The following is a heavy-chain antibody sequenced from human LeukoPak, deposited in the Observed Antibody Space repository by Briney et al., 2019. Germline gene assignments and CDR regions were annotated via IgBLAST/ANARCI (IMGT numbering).Heavy chain of an antibody. V-gene: IGHV4-30-4*08. CDR3: AREGSSWVYFDY. CDR1: GGSFSGYY. Sequence: PSETLSLTCAVYGGSFSGYYWSWIRQPPGKGLEWIGYIYYSGSTYYNPSLKSRVTISVDTSKNQFSLKLSSVTAADTAVYYCAREGSSWVYFDYWGQGTLVTVSS. J-gene: IGHJ4*02. D-gene: IGHD6-13*01. CDR2: IYYSGST.